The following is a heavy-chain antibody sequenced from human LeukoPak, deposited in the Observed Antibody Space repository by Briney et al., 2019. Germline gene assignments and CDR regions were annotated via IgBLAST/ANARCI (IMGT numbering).Heavy chain of an antibody. V-gene: IGHV3-23*01. J-gene: IGHJ4*02. Sequence: GGSLRLSCAASGFTFSSYAMSWVRQAPGKGLEWVSAISGSGGSTYYADSVKGRFTISRDNYKNTLYLQMNSLRVADTAVYYCARQVGPDYWGQGTLVTVSS. CDR3: ARQVGPDY. CDR2: ISGSGGST. CDR1: GFTFSSYA.